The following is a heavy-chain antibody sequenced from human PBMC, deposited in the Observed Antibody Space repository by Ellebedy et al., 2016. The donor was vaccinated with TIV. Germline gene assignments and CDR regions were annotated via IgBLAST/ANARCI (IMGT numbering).Heavy chain of an antibody. V-gene: IGHV3-11*03. Sequence: GESLKISCSASGFSFSGFYMTWIRQAPGKGPEWIAYISNSGTYTKYADSVKGRFTISRDNAENSLYLEMNSLRADDTAVYYCARNLQYTKYGMDVWGQGTTVIVSS. D-gene: IGHD5-24*01. CDR2: ISNSGTYT. J-gene: IGHJ6*02. CDR1: GFSFSGFY. CDR3: ARNLQYTKYGMDV.